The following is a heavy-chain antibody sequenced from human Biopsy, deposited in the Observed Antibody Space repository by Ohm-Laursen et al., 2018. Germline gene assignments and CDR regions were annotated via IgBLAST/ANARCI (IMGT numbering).Heavy chain of an antibody. CDR1: GFTFSAYE. Sequence: SLRLSCAASGFTFSAYEMNWVRQAPGKGLEWVSYISLTGTSSYYADSVKGRFTISRDNAKNSLYLQMNSLRAEDTGIYYCARDLKWGQGTLVTVSS. J-gene: IGHJ4*02. V-gene: IGHV3-48*03. CDR2: ISLTGTSS. CDR3: ARDLK.